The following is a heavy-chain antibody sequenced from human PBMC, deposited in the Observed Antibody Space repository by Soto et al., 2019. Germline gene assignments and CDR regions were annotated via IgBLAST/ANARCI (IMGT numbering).Heavy chain of an antibody. CDR1: DGSISSYY. J-gene: IGHJ5*02. Sequence: SETLSLTCPFSDGSISSYYSSSIRQPPGKGLEWIWYIYYSGSTNYNPSLKSRVTISVDTSKNQFSLKLSSVTAADTAVYYCARGPTAVDWFDTWGQGTLVTVSS. CDR3: ARGPTAVDWFDT. D-gene: IGHD4-4*01. CDR2: IYYSGST. V-gene: IGHV4-59*01.